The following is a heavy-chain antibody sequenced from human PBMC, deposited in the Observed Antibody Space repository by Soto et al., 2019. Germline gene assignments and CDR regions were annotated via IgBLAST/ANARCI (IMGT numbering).Heavy chain of an antibody. CDR3: ARDWGGLGY. CDR2: IVKDGNEK. D-gene: IGHD3-10*01. Sequence: LRLSCAASGFTFSNYWMTWVRQAPGKGLEWVANIVKDGNEKSYVDSVKGRFTISRDNAKDSLYLEMNNLRVEDTAVYYCARDWGGLGYWGQGTLVTVSS. J-gene: IGHJ4*02. V-gene: IGHV3-7*03. CDR1: GFTFSNYW.